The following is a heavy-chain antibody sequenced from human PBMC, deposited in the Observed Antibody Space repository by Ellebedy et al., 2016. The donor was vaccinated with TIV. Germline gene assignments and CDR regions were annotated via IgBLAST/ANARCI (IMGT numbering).Heavy chain of an antibody. V-gene: IGHV3-66*01. D-gene: IGHD5-18*01. Sequence: PGGSLRLSCAASGFSVSDNYMSWVRQAPGKGLEWVSVLYSGEGTEEADAVKGRFIISRDDFKNPLYLQMNSLRVEDTAVYYCAGGYSYGYQGDYFEFWGQGVLVTVSS. CDR1: GFSVSDNY. CDR3: AGGYSYGYQGDYFEF. J-gene: IGHJ4*02. CDR2: LYSGEGT.